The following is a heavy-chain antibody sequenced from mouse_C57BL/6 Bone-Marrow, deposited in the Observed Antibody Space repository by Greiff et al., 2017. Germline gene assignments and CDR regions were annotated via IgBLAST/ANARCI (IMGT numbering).Heavy chain of an antibody. D-gene: IGHD1-1*01. CDR3: ASSSPYWYFDV. Sequence: QVQLQQPGAELVKPGASVKVSCKASGYTFTSYWMHWVKQRPGQGLEWIGRIHPSDSDTNYNQKFKGKATLNVDKSSSTAYMQLSSLTSEGTAVYFCASSSPYWYFDVWGTGTTVTVSS. J-gene: IGHJ1*03. CDR1: GYTFTSYW. CDR2: IHPSDSDT. V-gene: IGHV1-74*01.